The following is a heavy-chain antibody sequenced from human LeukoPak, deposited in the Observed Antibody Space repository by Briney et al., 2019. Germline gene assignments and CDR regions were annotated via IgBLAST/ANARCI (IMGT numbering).Heavy chain of an antibody. D-gene: IGHD6-13*01. J-gene: IGHJ4*02. V-gene: IGHV3-15*01. Sequence: GGSLRLSCAASGFTFSNAWMSWVRQAPGKGLEWVGRIKRKSDGGTTDLAAPVKGRFTISRDDSKNTLYLQMNSLKAEDTAVYYCTTDRAVAAVGDFDYWGRGTLVTVSS. CDR1: GFTFSNAW. CDR2: IKRKSDGGTT. CDR3: TTDRAVAAVGDFDY.